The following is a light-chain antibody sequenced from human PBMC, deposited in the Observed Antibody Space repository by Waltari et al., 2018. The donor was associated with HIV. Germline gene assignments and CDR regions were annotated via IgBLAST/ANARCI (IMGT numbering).Light chain of an antibody. Sequence: QSALTQPASVSGSPGQSITISCTGTSSDVGGYNYVSWYQQHPGKAPKLMIYEVSNRPAGVSNRCSCSKSGNTASLTISGLQAEDEADYYCCSYAGSSTFGAVVFGGGTKLTVL. CDR1: SSDVGGYNY. CDR3: CSYAGSSTFGAVV. J-gene: IGLJ2*01. CDR2: EVS. V-gene: IGLV2-23*02.